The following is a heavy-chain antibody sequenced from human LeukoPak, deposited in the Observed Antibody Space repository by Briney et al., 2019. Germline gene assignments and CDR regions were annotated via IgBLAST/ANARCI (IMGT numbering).Heavy chain of an antibody. CDR2: ISSSGSTI. Sequence: GGSLRLSCAASGFTFSSYEMNWVRQAPGKGLEWVSYISSSGSTIYYADSVKGRFTISRDNAKNSLYLQMNSLRAEDTAVYYCARDFVVVTAADAFDIWGQGTMVTVSS. V-gene: IGHV3-48*03. J-gene: IGHJ3*02. CDR3: ARDFVVVTAADAFDI. CDR1: GFTFSSYE. D-gene: IGHD2-21*02.